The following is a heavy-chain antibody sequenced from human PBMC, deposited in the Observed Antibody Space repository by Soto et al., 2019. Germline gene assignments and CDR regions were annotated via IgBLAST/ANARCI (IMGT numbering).Heavy chain of an antibody. D-gene: IGHD2-21*01. CDR2: IYPGDSDT. V-gene: IGHV5-51*01. CDR3: ARLTNIFDFDY. Sequence: PGESLKISCKGSGYSFTNYWIGWVRQMPGKGLEWMGIIYPGDSDTRYSPSFQGQVTISADKSISTAYLLWSSLKASDTAMYHCARLTNIFDFDYWGHGTLVTVSS. J-gene: IGHJ4*01. CDR1: GYSFTNYW.